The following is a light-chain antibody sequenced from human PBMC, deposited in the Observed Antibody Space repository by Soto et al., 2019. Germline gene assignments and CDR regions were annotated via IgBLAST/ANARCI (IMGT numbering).Light chain of an antibody. CDR3: QESYSSPAVS. CDR1: QNIDNY. Sequence: SGSLGDRVTITCRASQNIDNYLNWYQHKPGEAPKLLIYASSTLQSGVPARFSGSGSGTQFTLTISTLQAEDIATYFCQESYSSPAVSFGGGTKVEIK. CDR2: ASS. J-gene: IGKJ4*01. V-gene: IGKV1-39*01.